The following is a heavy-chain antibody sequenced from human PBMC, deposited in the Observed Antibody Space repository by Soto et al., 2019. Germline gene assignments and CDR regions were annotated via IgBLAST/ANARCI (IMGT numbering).Heavy chain of an antibody. Sequence: SETLSLTCTVSGGSISSYYWSWIRQPPGKGLEWIGYIYYSGSTNYNPSLKSRVTMSVDTSKNQFSLKLDSVTAADTAVYFCERHSIWLLLSDYWGQGSLVTVSS. CDR3: ERHSIWLLLSDY. D-gene: IGHD3-22*01. CDR1: GGSISSYY. V-gene: IGHV4-59*08. J-gene: IGHJ4*02. CDR2: IYYSGST.